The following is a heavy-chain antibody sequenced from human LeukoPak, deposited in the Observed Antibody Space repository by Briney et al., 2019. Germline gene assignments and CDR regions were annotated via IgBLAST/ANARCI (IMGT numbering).Heavy chain of an antibody. Sequence: SETLSLTCTVSGGSISSYYWSWIRQPPGKGLAWIGYIYYSGSTNYNPSLKSRVTISVDTSKNQFSLKLGSVTAADTAVYYCARSDSNSRNRLQWFFDYWGQGTLVTVSS. V-gene: IGHV4-59*08. CDR3: ARSDSNSRNRLQWFFDY. J-gene: IGHJ4*02. CDR2: IYYSGST. CDR1: GGSISSYY. D-gene: IGHD4-11*01.